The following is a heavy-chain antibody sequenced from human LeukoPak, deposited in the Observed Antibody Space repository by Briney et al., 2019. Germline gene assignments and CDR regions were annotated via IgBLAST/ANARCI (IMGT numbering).Heavy chain of an antibody. CDR3: ARDPNGDYIGAFDM. Sequence: QPGGSLRLSCAASGFTVSDNYMSWVRQAPGKGLEWVSVIYTGGSAFYADSVKGRFTISRDNSKDTLFLQMNSLRAEDTAVYYCARDPNGDYIGAFDMWGPGTMVTVSS. V-gene: IGHV3-53*01. CDR2: IYTGGSA. J-gene: IGHJ3*02. CDR1: GFTVSDNY. D-gene: IGHD4-17*01.